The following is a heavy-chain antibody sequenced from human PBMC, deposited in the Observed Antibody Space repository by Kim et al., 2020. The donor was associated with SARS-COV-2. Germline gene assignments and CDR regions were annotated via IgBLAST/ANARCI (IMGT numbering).Heavy chain of an antibody. J-gene: IGHJ4*02. Sequence: SVKVSCKASGGTISSYTINWVRQAPGQGLEWLGRIIPVLNIASYAQKFQDRVTITADTSTTTGYMELRSLKLDDTAVYYCARGRDTGSDIFPDWGQGTLVTVSS. CDR2: IIPVLNIA. CDR1: GGTISSYT. D-gene: IGHD5-12*01. V-gene: IGHV1-69*02. CDR3: ARGRDTGSDIFPD.